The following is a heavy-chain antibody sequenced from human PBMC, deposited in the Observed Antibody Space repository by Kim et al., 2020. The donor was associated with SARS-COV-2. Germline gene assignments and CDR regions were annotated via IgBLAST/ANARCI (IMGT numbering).Heavy chain of an antibody. CDR2: IYYSGNT. Sequence: SETLSLTCTVSGGSISSFYWSWIRQPPGKGLEWIGYIYYSGNTNYNPSLKSRVTISVDTSKNQFSLKLRSVTAADTAVFYCARGYRGYDSGNFDYWGQGTLVTVSS. J-gene: IGHJ4*02. CDR3: ARGYRGYDSGNFDY. D-gene: IGHD5-12*01. CDR1: GGSISSFY. V-gene: IGHV4-59*08.